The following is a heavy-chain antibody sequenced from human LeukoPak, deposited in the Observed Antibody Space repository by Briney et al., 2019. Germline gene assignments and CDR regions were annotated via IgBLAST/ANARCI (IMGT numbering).Heavy chain of an antibody. CDR1: GGSISSGDYS. Sequence: SETLSLTCAVSGGSISSGDYSWSWIRQPPGKGLEWIGEINHSGSTNYNPSLKSRVTISVDTSKNQFSLKLSSVTAADTAVYYCARHGVKLWLRNRYYFDYWGQGTLVTVSS. CDR2: INHSGST. J-gene: IGHJ4*02. CDR3: ARHGVKLWLRNRYYFDY. D-gene: IGHD5-18*01. V-gene: IGHV4-30-2*01.